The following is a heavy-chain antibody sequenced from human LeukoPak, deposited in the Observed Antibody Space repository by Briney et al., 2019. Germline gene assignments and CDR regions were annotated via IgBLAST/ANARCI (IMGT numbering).Heavy chain of an antibody. CDR2: KYARGSS. CDR3: ARGRYCSADICTGGDSFDI. D-gene: IGHD2-15*01. J-gene: IGHJ3*02. CDR1: GGSISNYY. Sequence: SETLSLTCTVTGGSISNYYWSWIRQPAGKGLEWIGRKYARGSSNYNPPVQSRVTMSVDTSKNQFSLKLRSVTAADTAVYYCARGRYCSADICTGGDSFDIWGQGTMVSVSP. V-gene: IGHV4-4*07.